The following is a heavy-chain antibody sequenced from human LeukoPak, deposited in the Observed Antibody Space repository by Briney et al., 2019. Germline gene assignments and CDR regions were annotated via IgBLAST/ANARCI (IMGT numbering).Heavy chain of an antibody. CDR3: ARGIAAARRAFDI. Sequence: GASVTVSCKASGYTFTSYYMHWVRQAPGQGLEWMGIINPSGGSTSYAQKFQGRVTMTRDTSTSTVYMELSSLRSKDTAVYYCARGIAAARRAFDIWGQGTMVTVSS. CDR1: GYTFTSYY. D-gene: IGHD6-13*01. J-gene: IGHJ3*02. CDR2: INPSGGST. V-gene: IGHV1-46*01.